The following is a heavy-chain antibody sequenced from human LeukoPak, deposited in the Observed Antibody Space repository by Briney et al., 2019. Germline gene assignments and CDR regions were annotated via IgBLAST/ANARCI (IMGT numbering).Heavy chain of an antibody. Sequence: PSETLSLTCTVSGGSISSGGYYWSWIRQHPGKGLEWIGYIYSSGSTNSNPSLKSRVTISVDTSKSQFSLKMTSVTAAGTAVYYCARQGSGGRAFDIWGQGTMVTVSS. CDR1: GGSISSGGYY. D-gene: IGHD1-26*01. J-gene: IGHJ3*02. V-gene: IGHV4-61*08. CDR3: ARQGSGGRAFDI. CDR2: IYSSGST.